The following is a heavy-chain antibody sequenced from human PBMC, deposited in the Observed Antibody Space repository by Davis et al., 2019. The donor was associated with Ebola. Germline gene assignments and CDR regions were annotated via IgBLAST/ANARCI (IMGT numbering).Heavy chain of an antibody. CDR3: ARTYYYDSSGSGWFDP. J-gene: IGHJ5*02. V-gene: IGHV1-69*13. CDR1: GGTFSSYA. D-gene: IGHD3-22*01. Sequence: SVKVSCKASGGTFSSYAISWVRQAPGQGLEWMGGIIPIFGTANYAQKFQGRVTITADESTSTAYMELSSLRSEDTAVYYCARTYYYDSSGSGWFDPWGQGTLVTFSS. CDR2: IIPIFGTA.